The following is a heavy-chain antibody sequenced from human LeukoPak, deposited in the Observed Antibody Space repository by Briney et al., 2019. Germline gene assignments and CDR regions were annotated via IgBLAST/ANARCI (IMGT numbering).Heavy chain of an antibody. D-gene: IGHD3/OR15-3a*01. CDR2: IRPDGSAV. CDR3: ARFGLPYSIDL. CDR1: GFTLNQHA. V-gene: IGHV3-7*01. Sequence: GGSLRLSCIPSGFTLNQHAMSWVRQAPVKGLEWVASIRPDGSAVFYVDSVKGRFTFSRDNAKNSLDLQMNSLRAEDTAVYYCARFGLPYSIDLWSQGTMVTVSS. J-gene: IGHJ6*02.